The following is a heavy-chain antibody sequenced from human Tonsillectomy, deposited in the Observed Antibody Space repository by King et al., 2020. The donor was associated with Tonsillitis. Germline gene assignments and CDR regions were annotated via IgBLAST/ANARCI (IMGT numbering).Heavy chain of an antibody. CDR3: AKDLLGVAVAGFYYFDY. CDR1: GFTFSSYG. Sequence: QLVQSGGGVVQPGRSLRLSCAASGFTFSSYGVHWVRQAPGKGLEWVAVISYDGNNKYYADSVKGRFNISRDNSKNTLYLQMNSLRPEDTAVYYFAKDLLGVAVAGFYYFDYWGQGTLVSVSS. D-gene: IGHD6-19*01. V-gene: IGHV3-30*18. CDR2: ISYDGNNK. J-gene: IGHJ4*02.